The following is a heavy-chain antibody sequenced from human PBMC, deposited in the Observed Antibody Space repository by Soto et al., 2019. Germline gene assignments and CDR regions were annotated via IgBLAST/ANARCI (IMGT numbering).Heavy chain of an antibody. CDR3: ARDGEYCSCDNCYETGSAY. D-gene: IGHD2-15*01. CDR1: GYTFTSYY. V-gene: IGHV1-46*01. CDR2: INPSGGST. J-gene: IGHJ4*02. Sequence: AASVKVSCKASGYTFTSYYMHWVRQAPGQGLEWMGIINPSGGSTRYAQKFQSRVTMTRGTSTSTVYMELSSLRAEDTDVYYCARDGEYCSCDNCYETGSAYWGQGALVTVSS.